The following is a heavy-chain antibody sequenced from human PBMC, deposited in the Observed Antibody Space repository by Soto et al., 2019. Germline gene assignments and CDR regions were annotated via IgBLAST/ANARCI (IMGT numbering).Heavy chain of an antibody. J-gene: IGHJ4*02. D-gene: IGHD1-1*01. V-gene: IGHV4-34*02. CDR3: ARRFSGTGRYLDY. CDR1: GASFSGYY. CDR2: INQSGST. Sequence: QVQLQQWGAGLLKPSETLSLSCAVYGASFSGYYWNWIRQPPGKGLEWIGEINQSGSTNYSPSLKTRVTISVDTSKKQFSLRVSSVTAADTAVYYCARRFSGTGRYLDYWGQGTLVTVSS.